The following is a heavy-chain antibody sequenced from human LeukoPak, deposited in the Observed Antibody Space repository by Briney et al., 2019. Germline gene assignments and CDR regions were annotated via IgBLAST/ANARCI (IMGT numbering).Heavy chain of an antibody. CDR3: ARAPTSYYYFDY. V-gene: IGHV3-33*01. CDR2: IWYDGSNK. D-gene: IGHD1-26*01. CDR1: GFTFSSYG. Sequence: PWGSLRLSCAASGFTFSSYGMHWVRQAPGKGLEWVAVIWYDGSNKYYADSVKGRFTISRDNSKNTLYLQMNSLRAEDTAVYYCARAPTSYYYFDYWGQGTLVTVSS. J-gene: IGHJ4*02.